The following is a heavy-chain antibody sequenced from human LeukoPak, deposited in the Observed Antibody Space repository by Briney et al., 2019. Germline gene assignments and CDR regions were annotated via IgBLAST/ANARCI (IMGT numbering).Heavy chain of an antibody. V-gene: IGHV3-33*01. CDR3: GRGRLGESSVAIFDF. D-gene: IGHD3-16*02. J-gene: IGHJ3*01. Sequence: GGSLRLSCAASGFTFNNYGMHWVRQAPGKGLEWVALIWYDGTNKYYGDSVKGRFTISRDNSKNTLYLQMNSLRAEDTAVYYCGRGRLGESSVAIFDFGGKGKMVTVFS. CDR2: IWYDGTNK. CDR1: GFTFNNYG.